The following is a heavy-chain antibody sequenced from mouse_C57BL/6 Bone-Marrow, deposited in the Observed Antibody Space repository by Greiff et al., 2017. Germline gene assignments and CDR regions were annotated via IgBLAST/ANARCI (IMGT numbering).Heavy chain of an antibody. J-gene: IGHJ4*01. CDR2: IYPRSGNT. D-gene: IGHD3-2*02. Sequence: QVQLQQSGAELARPGASVKLSCKASGYTFTSYGISWVKQRTGQGLEWIGEIYPRSGNTYYNEKFKGKATLTADKSSSTASMELRSLTSEDSAVYFCARDRLPDYYAMYYWGQGTSVTVSS. CDR3: ARDRLPDYYAMYY. CDR1: GYTFTSYG. V-gene: IGHV1-81*01.